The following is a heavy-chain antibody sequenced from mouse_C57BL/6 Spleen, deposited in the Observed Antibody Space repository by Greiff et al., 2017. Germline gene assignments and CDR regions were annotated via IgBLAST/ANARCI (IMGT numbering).Heavy chain of an antibody. CDR1: GYAFSSYW. D-gene: IGHD2-3*01. Sequence: QVQLKQSGAELVKPGASVKISCKASGYAFSSYWMNWVKQRPGKGLEWIGQIYPGDGDTNYNGKFKGKATLTADKSSSTAYMQLSGLTSEDSAVYFCARGYDGHFAYWGQGTTLTVSS. J-gene: IGHJ2*01. CDR3: ARGYDGHFAY. V-gene: IGHV1-80*01. CDR2: IYPGDGDT.